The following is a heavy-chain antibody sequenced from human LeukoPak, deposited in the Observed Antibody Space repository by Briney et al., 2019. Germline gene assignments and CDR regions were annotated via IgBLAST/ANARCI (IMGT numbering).Heavy chain of an antibody. CDR1: GFSLSNYG. Sequence: GGSLRLSCAASGFSLSNYGMHWVRQAPGKGLEWVAALLYDGNTKHYADSVKGRFTISRDISKNTFYLQMNSLTAGDTAVYYCARDHRPEIQYYYMDVWGKGTTVAVSS. CDR2: LLYDGNTK. D-gene: IGHD1-14*01. J-gene: IGHJ6*03. CDR3: ARDHRPEIQYYYMDV. V-gene: IGHV3-33*01.